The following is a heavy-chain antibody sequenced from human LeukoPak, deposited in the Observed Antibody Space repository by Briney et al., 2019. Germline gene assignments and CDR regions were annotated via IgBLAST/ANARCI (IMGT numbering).Heavy chain of an antibody. CDR1: GGSFSGYY. J-gene: IGHJ4*02. CDR3: ARGNRVISRFTPYDY. V-gene: IGHV4-34*01. CDR2: INHSGST. Sequence: SETLSLTCAVYGGSFSGYYWSWIRQPPGKGLEWIGEINHSGSTNYNPSLKSRVTISVDTSKNQFSLKLSSVTAADTAVYYCARGNRVISRFTPYDYWGRGTLVTVSS. D-gene: IGHD3-10*01.